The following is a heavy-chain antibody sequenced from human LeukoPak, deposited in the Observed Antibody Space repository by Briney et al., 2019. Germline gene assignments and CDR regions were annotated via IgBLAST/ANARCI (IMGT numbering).Heavy chain of an antibody. Sequence: ASVKVSCKASGYTFTDYYIHWVRQAPGQGLEWMGWINPNSGGTNYAQRFQGRVTMTRGTSISTAYMELSGLRSDDTAVYYCTRCMTLTTGWDYYYYMDVWGKGTTVTVSS. CDR1: GYTFTDYY. J-gene: IGHJ6*03. D-gene: IGHD4-11*01. CDR2: INPNSGGT. V-gene: IGHV1-2*02. CDR3: TRCMTLTTGWDYYYYMDV.